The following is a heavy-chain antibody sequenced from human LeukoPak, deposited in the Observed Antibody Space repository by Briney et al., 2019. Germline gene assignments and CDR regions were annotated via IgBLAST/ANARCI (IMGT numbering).Heavy chain of an antibody. V-gene: IGHV4-59*08. Sequence: PSETLSLTCTVSGGSISSYYWSWIRQPPGKGPEWIGYIYYSGSTNYNPSLKSRVTISVDTSKNQFSLKLSSVTAADTAVYYCAATSSGPTGRSFDYWGQGTLVTVSS. CDR1: GGSISSYY. D-gene: IGHD3-22*01. CDR3: AATSSGPTGRSFDY. J-gene: IGHJ4*02. CDR2: IYYSGST.